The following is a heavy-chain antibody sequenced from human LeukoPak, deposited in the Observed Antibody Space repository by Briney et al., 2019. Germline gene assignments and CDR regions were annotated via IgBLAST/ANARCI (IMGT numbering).Heavy chain of an antibody. CDR1: GGSISSYY. V-gene: IGHV4-59*01. D-gene: IGHD3-22*01. J-gene: IGHJ4*02. CDR2: IYYSGST. CDR3: ARSNYYDSREYYFDY. Sequence: PSEPLSLPCTVSGGSISSYYWSWLRQPPGKGLEWIGFIYYSGSTNYNASLKSRVTISIDTSKNQFSLKLSSVTAADTAVYYCARSNYYDSREYYFDYWGQGTLVTVSS.